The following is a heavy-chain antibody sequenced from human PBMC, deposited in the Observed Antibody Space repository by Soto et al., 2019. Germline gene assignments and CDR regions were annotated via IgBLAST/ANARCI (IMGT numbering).Heavy chain of an antibody. CDR1: GGTFSSYA. D-gene: IGHD5-18*01. J-gene: IGHJ3*01. Sequence: ASVKVSCKASGGTFSSYAISWARQAPGQGLEWMGGIIPIFGTANYAQKFQGRVTITADESTSTAYMELSSLRSEDTAVYYCARSLIQLWPLVLWGQGTMVTVSS. V-gene: IGHV1-69*13. CDR3: ARSLIQLWPLVL. CDR2: IIPIFGTA.